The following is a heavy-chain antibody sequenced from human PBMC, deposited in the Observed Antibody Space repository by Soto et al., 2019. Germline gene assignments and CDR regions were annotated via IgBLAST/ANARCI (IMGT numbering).Heavy chain of an antibody. V-gene: IGHV1-69*13. J-gene: IGHJ4*02. CDR3: AREVGYGDYVFDY. D-gene: IGHD4-17*01. Sequence: ASVKVSCKASGVTFSSYAISWVRQAPGQGLEWMGGIIPIFGTANYAQKFQGRVTITADESTSTAYMELSSLRSEDTAVYYCAREVGYGDYVFDYWGQGTLVTVSS. CDR2: IIPIFGTA. CDR1: GVTFSSYA.